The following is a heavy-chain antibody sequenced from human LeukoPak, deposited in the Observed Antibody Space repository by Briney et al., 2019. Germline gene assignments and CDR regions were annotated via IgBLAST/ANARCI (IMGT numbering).Heavy chain of an antibody. CDR2: ISSAGTT. J-gene: IGHJ4*02. Sequence: GGSLRLSCAASGFTGGSSYMSWVRQAPGKGLEWVSIISSAGTTYYADSVKGRFTISRDNSKNTLFLQMSSLRVEDTAVYYCVKDLYYDNSGYYSGAFDYWGQGTLVTVSS. CDR1: GFTGGSSY. CDR3: VKDLYYDNSGYYSGAFDY. V-gene: IGHV3-66*01. D-gene: IGHD3-22*01.